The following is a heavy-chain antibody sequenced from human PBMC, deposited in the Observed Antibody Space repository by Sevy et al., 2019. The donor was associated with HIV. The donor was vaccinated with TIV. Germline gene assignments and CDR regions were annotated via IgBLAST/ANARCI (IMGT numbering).Heavy chain of an antibody. Sequence: ASVKVSCKASGGTFSSYAISWVRQAPGQGLEWMGGIIPIFGTANYAQKFQGRVTITADESTGTAYMELGSLRSEDTAVYYCARDPHSSYCGGDCYSGAFDPWGQGTLVTVSS. D-gene: IGHD2-21*01. CDR1: GGTFSSYA. J-gene: IGHJ5*02. CDR3: ARDPHSSYCGGDCYSGAFDP. V-gene: IGHV1-69*13. CDR2: IIPIFGTA.